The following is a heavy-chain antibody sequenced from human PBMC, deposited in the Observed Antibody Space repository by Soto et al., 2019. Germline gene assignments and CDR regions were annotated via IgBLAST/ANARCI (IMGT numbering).Heavy chain of an antibody. CDR3: AREVRTGSDPYNWFDP. CDR2: IIPIFGTA. CDR1: GGTFSSYA. D-gene: IGHD1-1*01. J-gene: IGHJ5*02. Sequence: QVQLVQSGAEVKKPGSSVKVSCKASGGTFSSYAISWVRQAPGQGLEGRGGIIPIFGTANYAQKFQGRVTITADESTSTAYMELSSLRSEDTAVYYCAREVRTGSDPYNWFDPWGQGTLVTVSS. V-gene: IGHV1-69*12.